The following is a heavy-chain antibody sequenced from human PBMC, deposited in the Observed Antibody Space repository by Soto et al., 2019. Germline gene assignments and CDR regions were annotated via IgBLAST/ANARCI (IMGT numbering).Heavy chain of an antibody. V-gene: IGHV3-30*03. Sequence: PGGSLRLSCATSGFTFSDYAMYWGRQAPGQGLEWVAMISSDGHHQFYVDNLRGRFTVSRDNSKNTLFLQMNSLRPEDTAVYYCSRGTYYPQSSGLHADYWGPGTVVTVSS. CDR3: SRGTYYPQSSGLHADY. CDR2: ISSDGHHQ. CDR1: GFTFSDYA. D-gene: IGHD3-22*01. J-gene: IGHJ4*02.